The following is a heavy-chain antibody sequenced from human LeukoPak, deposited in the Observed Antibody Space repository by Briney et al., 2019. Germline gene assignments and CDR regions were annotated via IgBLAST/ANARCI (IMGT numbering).Heavy chain of an antibody. J-gene: IGHJ5*02. CDR2: TYYRSKWYN. D-gene: IGHD2/OR15-2a*01. CDR3: AGGNYWFDA. Sequence: LQTLSLTCAISGDSVSSNXXAXXWIRQSPSRGLEWLGRTYYRSKWYNEYAVSVKSRITINQDTSKNQFSLQLNSVTPEDTAVYYCAGGNYWFDAWGQGTLVTVSS. CDR1: GDSVSSNXXA. V-gene: IGHV6-1*01.